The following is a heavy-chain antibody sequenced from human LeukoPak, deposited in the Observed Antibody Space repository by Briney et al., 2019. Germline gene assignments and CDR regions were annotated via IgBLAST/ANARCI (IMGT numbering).Heavy chain of an antibody. CDR1: GGSISGYY. J-gene: IGHJ4*02. Sequence: SETLSLTCTVSGGSISGYYWSWLRQPPAKGLEWIGYIYYSGSTNYNPSLKSRVTISVDTSKNQFSLKVTSVTAADTAVYYCARIVRYYDSSPYYFDYWGQGTLVTVSS. V-gene: IGHV4-59*01. CDR2: IYYSGST. CDR3: ARIVRYYDSSPYYFDY. D-gene: IGHD3-22*01.